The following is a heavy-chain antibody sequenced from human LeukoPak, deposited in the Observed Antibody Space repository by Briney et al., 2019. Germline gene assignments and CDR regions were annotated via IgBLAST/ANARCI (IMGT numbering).Heavy chain of an antibody. Sequence: SSETLSLTCTVSGGSISSYYWSWIRQPPGKGLEWIGYIYYSGSTNHNPSLKSRVTISVDTSKNQFSLKLSSVTAADTAVYYCARAHTYYDSSGWFDPWGQGTLVTVSS. CDR2: IYYSGST. CDR3: ARAHTYYDSSGWFDP. CDR1: GGSISSYY. V-gene: IGHV4-59*01. J-gene: IGHJ5*02. D-gene: IGHD3-22*01.